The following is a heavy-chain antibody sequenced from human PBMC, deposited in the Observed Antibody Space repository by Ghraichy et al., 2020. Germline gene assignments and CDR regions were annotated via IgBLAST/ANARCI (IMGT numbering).Heavy chain of an antibody. CDR3: ARRELTADVLSGFYPPLSYLDY. V-gene: IGHV3-11*01. Sequence: GGSLRLSCAASGFTFSDYYMTWIRQAPGRALEYISYITSSSTTIHYADSVKGRFTISRDNAKNSLYLQMDSLRVEDTAVFYCARRELTADVLSGFYPPLSYLDYWGQGTLVAVSS. CDR2: ITSSSTTI. J-gene: IGHJ4*02. D-gene: IGHD3-9*01. CDR1: GFTFSDYY.